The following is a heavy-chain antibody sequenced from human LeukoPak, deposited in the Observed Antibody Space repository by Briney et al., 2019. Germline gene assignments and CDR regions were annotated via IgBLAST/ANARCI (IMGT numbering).Heavy chain of an antibody. CDR1: DGSINSYH. D-gene: IGHD1-26*01. CDR3: ARGRSNYYGMDV. J-gene: IGHJ6*02. Sequence: SETLSLTCSVSDGSINSYHWNWIRRPPGKVLEWIGYIYYNGNTNYSPSLKSRVTMSVDTSKNLFSLKVSSVTAADTAVYYCARGRSNYYGMDVWGQGTTVTVSS. V-gene: IGHV4-59*01. CDR2: IYYNGNT.